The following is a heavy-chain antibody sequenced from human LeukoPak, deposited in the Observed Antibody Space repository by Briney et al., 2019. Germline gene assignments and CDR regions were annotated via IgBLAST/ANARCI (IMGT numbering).Heavy chain of an antibody. CDR2: ISYSGST. J-gene: IGHJ4*02. CDR3: ARQDSEGRWPNDY. V-gene: IGHV4-39*01. Sequence: SETLSLTCAVSGGSISSSSYYWGWIRQPPGKGLEWIGSISYSGSTYYNPSLKSRFTISVDTSKNQFSLKLTSVTATDTAMYYCARQDSEGRWPNDYWGQGTLVTVSS. CDR1: GGSISSSSYY. D-gene: IGHD5-24*01.